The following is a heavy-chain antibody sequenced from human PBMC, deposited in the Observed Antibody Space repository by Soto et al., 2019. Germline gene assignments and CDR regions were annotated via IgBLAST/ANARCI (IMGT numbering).Heavy chain of an antibody. CDR2: IYSSGSA. Sequence: QVHLQESGPTLLKSSETLSLTCTVSGGSMYTYSWTWIRQPAGKGLEWVGHIYSSGSANYNPSLKSRVSMSVDSSKNQFSLKLTSVTAADTAVYYCAREVDGYSQFDDWGQGTLVTVSS. CDR1: GGSMYTYS. CDR3: AREVDGYSQFDD. J-gene: IGHJ4*02. D-gene: IGHD4-4*01. V-gene: IGHV4-4*07.